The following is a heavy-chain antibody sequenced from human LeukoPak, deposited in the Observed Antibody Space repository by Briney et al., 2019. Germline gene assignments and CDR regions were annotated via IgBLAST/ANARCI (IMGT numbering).Heavy chain of an antibody. Sequence: ASVKVSCKASGYTFTSYAMHWVRQAPGQRLEWMGRINAGNGNTKYSQKFQGRVTITRDTSASTAYMELSSLRSEDTAVYYCARESAGDYTDYWGQGTLVTVSS. V-gene: IGHV1-3*01. CDR2: INAGNGNT. CDR1: GYTFTSYA. D-gene: IGHD6-19*01. J-gene: IGHJ4*02. CDR3: ARESAGDYTDY.